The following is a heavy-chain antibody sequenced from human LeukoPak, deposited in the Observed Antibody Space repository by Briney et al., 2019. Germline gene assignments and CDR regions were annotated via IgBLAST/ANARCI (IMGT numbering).Heavy chain of an antibody. CDR3: AKTPVEVDGFDI. V-gene: IGHV3-48*02. J-gene: IGHJ3*02. Sequence: GGSHLFFCAASGFTFSSYSMNWVRQAPGKGLEGVSYISSSSSTIYYADSRKRRITISRDNAKNSLYLQMNSLRDEDTAVYYCAKTPVEVDGFDIWGQGAIVIAAS. D-gene: IGHD2-2*01. CDR2: ISSSSSTI. CDR1: GFTFSSYS.